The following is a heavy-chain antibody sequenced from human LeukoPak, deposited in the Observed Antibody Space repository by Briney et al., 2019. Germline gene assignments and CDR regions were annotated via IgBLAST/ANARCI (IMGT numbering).Heavy chain of an antibody. CDR1: GGSISSYY. V-gene: IGHV4-59*01. J-gene: IGHJ5*02. D-gene: IGHD6-13*01. CDR2: IYYSGST. CDR3: ARGGSSSWRWFDP. Sequence: SETLSLTCTVSGGSISSYYWSWIRQPPGKGLEWIGYIYYSGSTNYNPSLKSRVTISVDTSKNQFSLKLSSVTAADTAVYYCARGGSSSWRWFDPWGQGTLVTVSS.